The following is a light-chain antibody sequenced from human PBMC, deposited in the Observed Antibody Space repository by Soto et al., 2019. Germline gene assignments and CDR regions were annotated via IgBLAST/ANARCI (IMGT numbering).Light chain of an antibody. CDR2: EVS. J-gene: IGLJ1*01. V-gene: IGLV2-14*01. Sequence: QSALTQPASVSGSPGQSITISCTGTSSDVGGYNYVSWYQQHPGKAPKLMIYEVSNRPSGVSNRFSGSKSGNTASLTISGLQAEDEADYYCNSYVGNNNFVFGTGTKVTVL. CDR1: SSDVGGYNY. CDR3: NSYVGNNNFV.